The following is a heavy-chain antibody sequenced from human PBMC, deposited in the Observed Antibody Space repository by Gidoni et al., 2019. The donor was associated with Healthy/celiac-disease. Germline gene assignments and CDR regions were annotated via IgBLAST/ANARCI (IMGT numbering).Heavy chain of an antibody. Sequence: QVQLVESGGGVVQPGRSLRLSCAASGFTFSSYAMHWVRQAPGKGLEWVAVISYDGSNKYYADSVKGRFTISRDNSKNTLYLQMNSLRAEDTAVYYCARADSSGYYAPWFDPWGQGTLVTVSS. V-gene: IGHV3-30-3*01. J-gene: IGHJ5*02. CDR1: GFTFSSYA. CDR2: ISYDGSNK. CDR3: ARADSSGYYAPWFDP. D-gene: IGHD3-22*01.